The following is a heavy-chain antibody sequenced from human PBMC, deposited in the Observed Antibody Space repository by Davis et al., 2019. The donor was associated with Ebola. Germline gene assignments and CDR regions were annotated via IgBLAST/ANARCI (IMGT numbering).Heavy chain of an antibody. D-gene: IGHD3-3*01. Sequence: GGSLRLSCAASGFTFSSYWMSWVRQAPGKGLEWVANIKQDGSEKYYVDSVKGRFTISRDKSKNTLYLQMNSLRAEDTAVYYCARGGEDDFWSGYYLIDYWGQGTLVTVSS. V-gene: IGHV3-7*01. CDR1: GFTFSSYW. J-gene: IGHJ4*02. CDR3: ARGGEDDFWSGYYLIDY. CDR2: IKQDGSEK.